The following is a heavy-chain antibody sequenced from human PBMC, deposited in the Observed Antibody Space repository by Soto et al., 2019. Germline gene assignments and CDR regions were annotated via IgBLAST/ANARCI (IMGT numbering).Heavy chain of an antibody. CDR2: IWYDGSNK. CDR1: GFTFSSYG. D-gene: IGHD4-17*01. CDR3: ASGANHGDYYYYYGMDV. V-gene: IGHV3-33*01. J-gene: IGHJ6*02. Sequence: QVQLVESGGGVVQPGRSLRLSCAASGFTFSSYGMHWVRQAPGKGLEWVAVIWYDGSNKYYADSVKGRFTISRDNSKNTLYLQMNSLRAEDTAVYYCASGANHGDYYYYYGMDVWGQGTTVTVSS.